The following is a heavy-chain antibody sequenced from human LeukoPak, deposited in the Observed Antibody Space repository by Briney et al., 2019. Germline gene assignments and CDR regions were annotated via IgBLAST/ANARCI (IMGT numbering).Heavy chain of an antibody. Sequence: GGSLRLSCAASGFTFSSYSMNWVRQAPGKGLEWVSSIVSSGGYIYYADSVKGRFTISRDNAKNSLYLQMNSLRAEDTAVYYCARDGGDIVVVVAASNDAFDIWGQGTMVTVSS. J-gene: IGHJ3*02. CDR1: GFTFSSYS. V-gene: IGHV3-21*01. D-gene: IGHD2-15*01. CDR2: IVSSGGYI. CDR3: ARDGGDIVVVVAASNDAFDI.